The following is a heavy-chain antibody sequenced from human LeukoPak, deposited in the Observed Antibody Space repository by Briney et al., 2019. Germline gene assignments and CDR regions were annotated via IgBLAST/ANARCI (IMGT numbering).Heavy chain of an antibody. V-gene: IGHV3-30-3*01. D-gene: IGHD2-21*02. J-gene: IGHJ6*02. Sequence: GRSLRLSCAASGFTFSSYAMQWVRQAPGKGLEGVAVISYDGSNKYYADSVKGRFTISRDNSKITLYLQMNSLRAEDTAVYYCARDCGGDCYLRYYYYGMDVWGQGTTVTVSS. CDR2: ISYDGSNK. CDR1: GFTFSSYA. CDR3: ARDCGGDCYLRYYYYGMDV.